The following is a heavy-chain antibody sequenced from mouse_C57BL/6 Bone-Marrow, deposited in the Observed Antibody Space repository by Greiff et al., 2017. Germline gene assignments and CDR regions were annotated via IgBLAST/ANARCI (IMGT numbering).Heavy chain of an antibody. V-gene: IGHV1-39*01. CDR3: ARSEDYGPWFAY. D-gene: IGHD2-4*01. Sequence: LVESGPELVKPGASVKISCKASGYSFTDYNMNWVKQSNGKSLEWIGVINPNYGTTSYNQKFKGKATLTVDQSSSTAYMQLNSLTSEDSAVYYWARSEDYGPWFAYWGQGTLVTVSA. J-gene: IGHJ3*01. CDR2: INPNYGTT. CDR1: GYSFTDYN.